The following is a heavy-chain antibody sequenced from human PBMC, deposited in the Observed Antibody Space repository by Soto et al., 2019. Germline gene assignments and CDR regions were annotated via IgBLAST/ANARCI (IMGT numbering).Heavy chain of an antibody. CDR1: GFTFSSYS. CDR3: AGLVGAGRFFDY. D-gene: IGHD1-26*01. V-gene: IGHV3-21*01. Sequence: GGSLRLSCAASGFTFSSYSMNWVRQAPGKGLEWVSSISSSSSYIYYADSVKGRFTISRDNAKNSLYLQMNSLRAEDTAVYYCAGLVGAGRFFDYWGQGTLVTVSS. CDR2: ISSSSSYI. J-gene: IGHJ4*02.